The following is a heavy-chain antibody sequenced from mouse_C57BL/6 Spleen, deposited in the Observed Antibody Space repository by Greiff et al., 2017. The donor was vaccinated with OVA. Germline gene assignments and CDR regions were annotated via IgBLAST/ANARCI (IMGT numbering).Heavy chain of an antibody. V-gene: IGHV1-85*01. Sequence: QVQLKESGPELVKPGASVKLSCKASGYTFTSYDINWVKQRPGQGLEWIGWIYPRDGSTKYNEKFKGKATLTVDTSSSTAYMELHSLTSEDSAVYFCARGEITTVVAYFDYWGQGTTLTVSS. D-gene: IGHD1-1*01. J-gene: IGHJ2*01. CDR3: ARGEITTVVAYFDY. CDR1: GYTFTSYD. CDR2: IYPRDGST.